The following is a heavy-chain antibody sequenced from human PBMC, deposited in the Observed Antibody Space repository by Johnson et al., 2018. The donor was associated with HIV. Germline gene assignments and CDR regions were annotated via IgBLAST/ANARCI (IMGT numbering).Heavy chain of an antibody. J-gene: IGHJ3*02. CDR2: ISGSGGST. CDR3: AKEGYCSSTSCYENAFDI. V-gene: IGHV3-23*04. D-gene: IGHD2-2*01. CDR1: GFTFSSYA. Sequence: VQLVESGGGVVQPGMSLRLSCAASGFTFSSYAMSWVRQAPGKGLEWVSAISGSGGSTYYADSVKGRFTISRDNSKNTLYLQMNSLRAEDTAVYYCAKEGYCSSTSCYENAFDIWGQGTMVTVSS.